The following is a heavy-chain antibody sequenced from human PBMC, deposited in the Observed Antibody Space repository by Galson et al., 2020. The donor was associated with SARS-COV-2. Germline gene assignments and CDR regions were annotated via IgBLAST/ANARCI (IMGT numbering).Heavy chain of an antibody. Sequence: GESLKISCAASGFTFSSYAMYWVRQAPGKGLEWVAVISYDGSNKYYADSVKGRFTISRDNSKNTLYLQMNSLRAEDTAVYYCARARGGAYYYGMDVWGQGTTVTVSS. CDR3: ARARGGAYYYGMDV. CDR1: GFTFSSYA. V-gene: IGHV3-30-3*01. CDR2: ISYDGSNK. D-gene: IGHD3-10*01. J-gene: IGHJ6*02.